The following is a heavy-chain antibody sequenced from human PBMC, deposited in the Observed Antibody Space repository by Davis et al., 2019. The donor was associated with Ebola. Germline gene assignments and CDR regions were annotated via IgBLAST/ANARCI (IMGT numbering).Heavy chain of an antibody. Sequence: PSETLSLTCAVYGGSFSGYYWSWIRQPPGKGLEWIGEINHSGSTNYNPSLKSRVTISVDTSKNQFSLKLSSVTAADTAVYYCARKGPLWLVRTGYYFDYWGQGTLVTVSS. CDR2: INHSGST. V-gene: IGHV4-34*01. J-gene: IGHJ4*02. D-gene: IGHD6-19*01. CDR1: GGSFSGYY. CDR3: ARKGPLWLVRTGYYFDY.